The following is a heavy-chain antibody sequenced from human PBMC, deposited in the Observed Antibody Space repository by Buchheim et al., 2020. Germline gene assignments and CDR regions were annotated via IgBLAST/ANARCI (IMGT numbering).Heavy chain of an antibody. CDR1: GYTFTGYY. CDR3: ARGVGDCSGGSCYHNWFDP. CDR2: INPNSGGT. Sequence: QVQLVQSGAEVKKPGASVKVSSKASGYTFTGYYMHWVRQAPGQGLEWMGWINPNSGGTNYAQKFQGWVTMTRDTSISTAYMELSRLRSDDTAVYYCARGVGDCSGGSCYHNWFDPWGQGTL. D-gene: IGHD2-15*01. J-gene: IGHJ5*02. V-gene: IGHV1-2*04.